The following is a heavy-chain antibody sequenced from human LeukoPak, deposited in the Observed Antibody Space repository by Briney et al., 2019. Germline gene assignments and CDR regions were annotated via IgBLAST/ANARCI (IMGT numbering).Heavy chain of an antibody. CDR2: IYPGDSDT. Sequence: GASLKISCEGSGTIFTSYWIGWGRQLPGKGVEWMGIIYPGDSDTRYSPYFQGQVAISAAKSTSTAYLQWSSLKASDTAMYYCARSTQRYNWNGFDYWGQGTLVTVSS. CDR3: ARSTQRYNWNGFDY. J-gene: IGHJ4*02. D-gene: IGHD1-20*01. CDR1: GTIFTSYW. V-gene: IGHV5-51*01.